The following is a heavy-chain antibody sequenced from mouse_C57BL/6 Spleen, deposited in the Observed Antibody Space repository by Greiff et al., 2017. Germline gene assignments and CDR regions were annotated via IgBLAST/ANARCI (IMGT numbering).Heavy chain of an antibody. CDR2: IWSDGST. V-gene: IGHV2-6-1*01. CDR3: AIQIYDGYYGFAY. J-gene: IGHJ3*01. Sequence: VQLVESGPGLVAPSPSLSITCTVSGFSLTSYGVHWVRQPPGKGLEWQVVIWSDGSTTYNSALKSRLSISKDNSKSQVFLRMNSLQTDDTAMYDCAIQIYDGYYGFAYWGQGTLVTVSA. D-gene: IGHD2-3*01. CDR1: GFSLTSYG.